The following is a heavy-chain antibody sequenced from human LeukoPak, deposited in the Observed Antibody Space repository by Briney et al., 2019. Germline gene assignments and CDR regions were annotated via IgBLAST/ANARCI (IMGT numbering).Heavy chain of an antibody. CDR2: IYYSGST. V-gene: IGHV4-30-4*08. J-gene: IGHJ3*02. CDR3: ARDRDGYNLDAFDI. Sequence: SQTLSLTCTVSGGSISVGTYYWSWIRQPPGKRLEWIGYIYYSGSTYYNPSLKSRVSISVDTSKNQFSLKLSSVTAVDTAVFYCARDRDGYNLDAFDIWGQGTMVTVSS. D-gene: IGHD5-24*01. CDR1: GGSISVGTYY.